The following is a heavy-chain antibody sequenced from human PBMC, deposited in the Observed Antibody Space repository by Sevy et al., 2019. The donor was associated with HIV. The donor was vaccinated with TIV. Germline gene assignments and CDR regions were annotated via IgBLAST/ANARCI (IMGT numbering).Heavy chain of an antibody. CDR2: MRYDGSNK. Sequence: GGSLRLSCAASGFSFSSYDMHWVRQAPGMGLEWVAVMRYDGSNKHYGDSVKGRFTISRDNSKNALYLQMSSLRAEDTAVYYCAREKVDTSMIFVEYYGMDVWGQGTTVTVSS. D-gene: IGHD5-18*01. V-gene: IGHV3-33*01. CDR1: GFSFSSYD. CDR3: AREKVDTSMIFVEYYGMDV. J-gene: IGHJ6*02.